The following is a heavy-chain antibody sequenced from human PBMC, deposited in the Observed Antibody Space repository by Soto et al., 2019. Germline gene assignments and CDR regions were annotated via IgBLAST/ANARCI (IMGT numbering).Heavy chain of an antibody. CDR1: VYSFTTYW. CDR3: ARVMEVAATSNAFDI. CDR2: IYPDDSDT. Sequence: GESLKISCKGSVYSFTTYWIGWVRQMPGKGLEWMGVIYPDDSDTRYNPSLQGQVTISVDKSISTAYLQWSSLKASDTAIYYCARVMEVAATSNAFDIWGPGTMVTVSS. V-gene: IGHV5-51*01. D-gene: IGHD2-15*01. J-gene: IGHJ3*02.